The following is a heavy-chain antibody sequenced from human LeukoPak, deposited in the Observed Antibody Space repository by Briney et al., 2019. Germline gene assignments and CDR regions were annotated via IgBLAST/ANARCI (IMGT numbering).Heavy chain of an antibody. CDR1: GFTVSSNY. J-gene: IGHJ6*04. V-gene: IGHV3-64D*06. D-gene: IGHD6-25*01. CDR2: ISSNGGST. CDR3: VKDKAAYYYYYGMDV. Sequence: PGGSLRLSCAASGFTVSSNYMSWVRQAPGKGLEYVSAISSNGGSTYYADSVKGRFTISRDNSKNTLYLQMSSLRAEDTAVYYCVKDKAAYYYYYGMDVWGKGTTVTVSS.